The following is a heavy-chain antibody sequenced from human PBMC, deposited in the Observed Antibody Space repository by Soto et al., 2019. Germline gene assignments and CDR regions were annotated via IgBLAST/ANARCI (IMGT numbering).Heavy chain of an antibody. J-gene: IGHJ3*01. CDR3: AGELEGAFDV. Sequence: QVQLVQSGAEVKKPGSSVKVSCRTSGGTSYAVDWVRQAPGQGLEWMGGIIPMLGTTNYAENFQGRVTITADESASTAYMELRSLRSDDTGVYYCAGELEGAFDVWGQGTTVTVSA. D-gene: IGHD1-1*01. CDR2: IIPMLGTT. CDR1: GGTSYA. V-gene: IGHV1-69*01.